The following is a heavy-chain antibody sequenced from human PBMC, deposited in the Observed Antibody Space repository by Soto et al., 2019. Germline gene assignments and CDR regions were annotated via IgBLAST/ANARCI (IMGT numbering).Heavy chain of an antibody. V-gene: IGHV3-48*03. Sequence: GGSLRLSCAASGFTFSSYEMNWVRQAPGKGLEWGSYISSSGSTIYYADSVKGRFTISRDNAKNSLYLQMNSLRAEDTAVYYCARDLVQLERPGYFDYWGQGPLVTVSS. CDR2: ISSSGSTI. D-gene: IGHD1-1*01. CDR3: ARDLVQLERPGYFDY. CDR1: GFTFSSYE. J-gene: IGHJ4*02.